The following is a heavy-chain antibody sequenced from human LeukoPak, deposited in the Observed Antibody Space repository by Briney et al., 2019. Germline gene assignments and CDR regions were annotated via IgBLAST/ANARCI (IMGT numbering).Heavy chain of an antibody. V-gene: IGHV1-8*02. Sequence: ASVKVSCKASGGTFSSYAINWVRQATGQGLEWMGWMNPNSGNTGYAQKFQGRVTMTRNTSISTAYMELSSLRSEDTAVYYCARFAVLLWFGEYYYGMDVWGQGTTVTVSS. CDR2: MNPNSGNT. J-gene: IGHJ6*02. CDR3: ARFAVLLWFGEYYYGMDV. D-gene: IGHD3-10*01. CDR1: GGTFSSYA.